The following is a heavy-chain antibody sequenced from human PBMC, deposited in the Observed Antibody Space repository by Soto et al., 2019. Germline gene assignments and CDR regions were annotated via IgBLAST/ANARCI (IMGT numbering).Heavy chain of an antibody. D-gene: IGHD2-15*01. J-gene: IGHJ5*02. CDR3: ARDHLNPPGGARCSGGSCYGNWFDP. Sequence: SVKASCKASGRTFSSHAISWVRPAPGQGVEWMGGIIPIFGTANYAQKFQGRVTIPADESTSTAYMELSSLRSEDTAVYYCARDHLNPPGGARCSGGSCYGNWFDPWGQGTLVTVS. CDR1: GRTFSSHA. V-gene: IGHV1-69*13. CDR2: IIPIFGTA.